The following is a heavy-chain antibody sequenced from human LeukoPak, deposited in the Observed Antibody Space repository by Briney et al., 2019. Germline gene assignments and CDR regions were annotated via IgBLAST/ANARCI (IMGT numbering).Heavy chain of an antibody. Sequence: SETLSLTCAVYGGSFSDYKWTWIRQTPGKGLEWIGSIYHSGNTYYNPSLKSRVTISVDTSKNQFSLKLTSVTAADTAVYYCARNPPDYWGQGTLVTVSS. CDR1: GGSFSDYK. CDR3: ARNPPDY. J-gene: IGHJ4*02. CDR2: IYHSGNT. V-gene: IGHV4-34*01.